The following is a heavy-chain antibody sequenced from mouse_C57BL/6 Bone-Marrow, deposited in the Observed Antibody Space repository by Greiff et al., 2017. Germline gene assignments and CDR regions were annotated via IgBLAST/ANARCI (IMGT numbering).Heavy chain of an antibody. CDR2: IDPSDSET. CDR3: ARSFAVVAPLDY. D-gene: IGHD1-1*01. Sequence: QVQLQQPGAELVRPGSSVKLSCKASGYTFTSYWMQWVKQRPIQGLEWIGNIDPSDSETHYNQKFKDKATLTVDKSSSTAYMQLSSLTSEDSAVYYCARSFAVVAPLDYWGQGTTLTVSS. V-gene: IGHV1-52*01. CDR1: GYTFTSYW. J-gene: IGHJ2*01.